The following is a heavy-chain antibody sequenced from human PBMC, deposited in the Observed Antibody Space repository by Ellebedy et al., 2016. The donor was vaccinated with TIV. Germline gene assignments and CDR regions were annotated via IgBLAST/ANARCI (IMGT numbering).Heavy chain of an antibody. CDR1: GFTFSSYG. CDR2: IWYDGSNK. Sequence: PGGSLRLSCAASGFTFSSYGMHWVRQAPGKGLEWVAVIWYDGSNKYYADSVKGRFTISRDNSKNTLYLQMNSLRAEDTAVYYCARAAYYESSGYYNPRDNHSFDIWGQGTMVTVSS. D-gene: IGHD3-22*01. CDR3: ARAAYYESSGYYNPRDNHSFDI. J-gene: IGHJ3*02. V-gene: IGHV3-33*01.